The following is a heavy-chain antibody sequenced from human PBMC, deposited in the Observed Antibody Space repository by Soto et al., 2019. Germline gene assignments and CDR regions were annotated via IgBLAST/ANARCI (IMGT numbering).Heavy chain of an antibody. J-gene: IGHJ5*02. CDR1: GGRFITYW. CDR3: ARWGSGCSGGDCYAVEDENWFDP. V-gene: IGHV5-51*01. Sequence: PGESLKISCQGSGGRFITYWIGWVRQRPGKGLEWMGIIYPSDSDTAYSPSFQGQVTLSADKSTNTVYLQWSSLKASDTAMYFCARWGSGCSGGDCYAVEDENWFDPWGQGTLVTVSS. D-gene: IGHD2-21*01. CDR2: IYPSDSDT.